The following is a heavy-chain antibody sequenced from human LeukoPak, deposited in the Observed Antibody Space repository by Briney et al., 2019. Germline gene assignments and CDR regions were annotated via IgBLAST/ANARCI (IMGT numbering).Heavy chain of an antibody. CDR1: GGSIDISDYY. CDR3: ARRGTIDSGRPWN. CDR2: MHYSGST. Sequence: SETLSLTCTVSGGSIDISDYYWGWIRQPPGKGLEWIGSMHYSGSTYYNPSLKSRVTISVDTSKNQFSLKVTTVTAADTAVYYCARRGTIDSGRPWNWGQGTLVTVSS. V-gene: IGHV4-39*01. D-gene: IGHD1-26*01. J-gene: IGHJ4*02.